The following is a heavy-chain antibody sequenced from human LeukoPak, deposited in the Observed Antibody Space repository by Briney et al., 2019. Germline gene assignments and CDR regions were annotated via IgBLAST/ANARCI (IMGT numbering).Heavy chain of an antibody. CDR2: IYYSGST. Sequence: SETLSLTCTVSGGSISSSSYYWGCIRQPPGKGLEWIGSIYYSGSTYYNPSLKSRVTISVDTSKNQFSLKLSSVTAADTAVYYCARHSGYSGYDFDYWGQGTLVTVSS. CDR1: GGSISSSSYY. D-gene: IGHD5-12*01. CDR3: ARHSGYSGYDFDY. V-gene: IGHV4-39*01. J-gene: IGHJ4*02.